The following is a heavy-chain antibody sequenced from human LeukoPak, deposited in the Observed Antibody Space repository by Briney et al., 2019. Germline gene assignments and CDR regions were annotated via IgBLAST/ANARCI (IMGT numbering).Heavy chain of an antibody. CDR2: INNSGST. CDR1: GGSFSGYY. J-gene: IGHJ4*02. D-gene: IGHD2-15*01. CDR3: ARAPGYCSGGSCYGGEFDY. Sequence: SETLSLTCAVYGGSFSGYYWTWFRQPPGKGREWFGEINNSGSTNYNPSLKSRVTISVDTSKSQFSLNLNSVTAADTAVYYCARAPGYCSGGSCYGGEFDYWGQGTLVTVSS. V-gene: IGHV4-34*01.